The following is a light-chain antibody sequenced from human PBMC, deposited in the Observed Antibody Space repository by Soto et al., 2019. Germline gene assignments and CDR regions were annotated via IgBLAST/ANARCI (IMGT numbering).Light chain of an antibody. V-gene: IGKV1-39*01. J-gene: IGKJ1*01. CDR1: QSITSY. CDR3: QQSYSTPSRT. Sequence: DIQMTQSPPSLSASVGDRVTITCRASQSITSYLNWYQQKPGKAPKLLIYAASSLQSGVPSRFSGSGSGTDFTLTISSLQPEDFATYYCQQSYSTPSRTFGQGTKVDIK. CDR2: AAS.